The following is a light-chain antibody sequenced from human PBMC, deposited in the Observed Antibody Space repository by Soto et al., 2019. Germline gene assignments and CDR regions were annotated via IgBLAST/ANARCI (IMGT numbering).Light chain of an antibody. CDR1: QSVSSN. CDR2: GAS. J-gene: IGKJ1*01. V-gene: IGKV3-15*01. CDR3: QQYGSSGT. Sequence: EIVMTQSPATLSVSPVERATLSGRASQSVSSNVAWYQQKPGQAPRLLVYGASTKASRIPVRFSGSGSGTEFTLTISSLQSEDFAVYYCQQYGSSGTFGQGTKVDIK.